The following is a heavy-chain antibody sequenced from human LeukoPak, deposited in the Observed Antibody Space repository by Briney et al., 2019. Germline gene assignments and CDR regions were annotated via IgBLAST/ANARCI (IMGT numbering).Heavy chain of an antibody. J-gene: IGHJ4*02. V-gene: IGHV3-23*01. CDR1: GFTFDDYA. CDR2: ISGSGGST. CDR3: ASAELGYCSGGSCSRDY. Sequence: GRSLRLSCAASGFTFDDYAMHWVRQAPGKGLEWVSAISGSGGSTYYADSVKGRFTISRDNSKNTLYLQMNSLRAEDTAVYYCASAELGYCSGGSCSRDYWGQGTLVTVSS. D-gene: IGHD2-15*01.